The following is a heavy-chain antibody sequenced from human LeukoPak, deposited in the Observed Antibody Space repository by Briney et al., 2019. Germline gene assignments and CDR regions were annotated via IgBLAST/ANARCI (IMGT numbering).Heavy chain of an antibody. CDR3: AKDTPDIVVVVAATPSLDY. CDR1: GFTFSSYA. D-gene: IGHD2-15*01. J-gene: IGHJ4*02. Sequence: PGGSLRLSCAASGFTFSSYAMSWVRQAPEKGLEWVSAISGSGGSTYYADSVKGRFTISRDNSKNTLYLQMNSLRAEDTAVYYCAKDTPDIVVVVAATPSLDYWGQGTLVTVSS. CDR2: ISGSGGST. V-gene: IGHV3-23*01.